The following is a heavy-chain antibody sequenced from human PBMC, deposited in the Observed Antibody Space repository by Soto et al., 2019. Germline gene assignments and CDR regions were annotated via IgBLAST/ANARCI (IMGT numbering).Heavy chain of an antibody. CDR3: VSSRGAIYGDAFDV. Sequence: SETLSLAYSVSGDSISSYFKNWIRQPPGKGLEWIGCIYDDGSTKYNPSLESRVTILLDTSKNEFSLRLRSVTSADTAVYYCVSSRGAIYGDAFDVWGQGQWSPSPQ. CDR2: IYDDGST. V-gene: IGHV4-59*03. J-gene: IGHJ3*01. CDR1: GDSISSYF. D-gene: IGHD2-2*01.